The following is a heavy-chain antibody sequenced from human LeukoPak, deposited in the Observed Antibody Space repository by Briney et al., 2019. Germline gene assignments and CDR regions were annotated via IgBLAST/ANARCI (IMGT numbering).Heavy chain of an antibody. Sequence: PSETLSLTCTVSGGSISSYYWSWIRQPPGKGLEWIGYIHTSGSTNYNPSLKSRVTISVDTSKNQFSLKLSSVTAADTAVYYCARRRTLGVGGGCGWFDPWGQGTLVTVSS. CDR3: ARRRTLGVGGGCGWFDP. CDR2: IHTSGST. CDR1: GGSISSYY. V-gene: IGHV4-4*09. D-gene: IGHD3-16*01. J-gene: IGHJ5*02.